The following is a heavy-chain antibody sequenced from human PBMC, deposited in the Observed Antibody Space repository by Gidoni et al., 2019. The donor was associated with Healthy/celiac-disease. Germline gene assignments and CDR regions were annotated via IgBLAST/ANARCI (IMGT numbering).Heavy chain of an antibody. V-gene: IGHV4-61*01. CDR3: AAREDYYDSSGYYDAFDI. J-gene: IGHJ3*02. CDR2: IYYSGST. CDR1: GGSVSSGSYY. Sequence: QVQLQESGPGLVKPSETLSLTCTVSGGSVSSGSYYWSWIRQPPGKGLEWIGYIYYSGSTNYNPSLKSRVTISVDTSKNQFSLKLSSVTAADTAVYYCAAREDYYDSSGYYDAFDIWGQGTMVTVSS. D-gene: IGHD3-22*01.